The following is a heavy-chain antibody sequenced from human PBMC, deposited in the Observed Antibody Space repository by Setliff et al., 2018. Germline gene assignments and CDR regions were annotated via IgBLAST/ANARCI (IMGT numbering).Heavy chain of an antibody. CDR3: AKPQVELRWGFES. CDR2: VSGSGGST. CDR1: GFTFSSHA. D-gene: IGHD3-16*01. V-gene: IGHV3-23*01. Sequence: PGGSLRLSCAASGFTFSSHAMSWVRQAPGNGLEWVSSVSGSGGSTHYADSVKGRFTISRDNSKNTIYLQMNSLRAEDTAVYYCAKPQVELRWGFESWGQGTLVTVSS. J-gene: IGHJ4*02.